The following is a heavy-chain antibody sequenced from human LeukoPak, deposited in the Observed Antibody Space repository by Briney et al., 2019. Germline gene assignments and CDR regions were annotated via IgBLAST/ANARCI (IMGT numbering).Heavy chain of an antibody. Sequence: GGSLRLSCAASGFTFSSYSMNWVRQAPGKGLEWVSSISSSSSYIYYADSVKGRFTTSRDNAKNSLYLQMNSLRVEDTAVYYCARDVSAAGTGAAGSWGQGTLVTVSS. CDR2: ISSSSSYI. J-gene: IGHJ4*02. D-gene: IGHD6-13*01. V-gene: IGHV3-21*01. CDR3: ARDVSAAGTGAAGS. CDR1: GFTFSSYS.